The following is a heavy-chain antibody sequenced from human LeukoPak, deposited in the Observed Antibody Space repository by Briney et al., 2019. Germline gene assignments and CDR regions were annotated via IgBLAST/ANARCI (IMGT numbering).Heavy chain of an antibody. V-gene: IGHV4-39*01. D-gene: IGHD2-21*02. CDR3: ARRAYCGGDCYSPTFGYFDL. Sequence: SETLSLTCTASGGSISSSSDYWGWIRQPPGKGLVWIGSIYYSGSTYYNPSLKSRVTISVDTSKNQFSLKLSSVTAADTAVYYCARRAYCGGDCYSPTFGYFDLWGRGTLVTVSS. CDR2: IYYSGST. J-gene: IGHJ2*01. CDR1: GGSISSSSDY.